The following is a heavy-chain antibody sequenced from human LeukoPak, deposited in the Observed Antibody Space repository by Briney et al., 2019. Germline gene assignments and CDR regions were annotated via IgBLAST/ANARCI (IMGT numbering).Heavy chain of an antibody. CDR2: IYYSGST. D-gene: IGHD6-13*01. CDR1: GGSISSYY. J-gene: IGHJ4*02. Sequence: SETLSLTCTVSGGSISSYYWSWIQQPPGKGLEWIGYIYYSGSTNYNPSLKSRVTISVDTSKNQFSLKLSSVTAADTAVYYCARHGSSWYEKDYFDYWGQGTLVTVSS. CDR3: ARHGSSWYEKDYFDY. V-gene: IGHV4-59*08.